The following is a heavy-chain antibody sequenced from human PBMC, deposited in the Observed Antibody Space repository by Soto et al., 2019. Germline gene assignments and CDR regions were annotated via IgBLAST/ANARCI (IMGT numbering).Heavy chain of an antibody. CDR2: IYYSGST. D-gene: IGHD2-8*02. Sequence: LSLTCTVSGGSISNYYWSWIRQPPGKGLEWIGHIYYSGSTNYNPSLKSRVTILVDTSKNQFSLQLSSVTAADTAVYHCARRSSTGVHDYWGQGTLVTVSS. CDR1: GGSISNYY. V-gene: IGHV4-59*08. CDR3: ARRSSTGVHDY. J-gene: IGHJ4*02.